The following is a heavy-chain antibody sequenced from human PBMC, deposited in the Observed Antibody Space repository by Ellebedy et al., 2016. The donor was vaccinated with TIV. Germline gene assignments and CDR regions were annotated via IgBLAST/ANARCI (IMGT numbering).Heavy chain of an antibody. CDR3: ARVAASTTNYFDY. V-gene: IGHV4-38-2*02. J-gene: IGHJ4*02. Sequence: SETLSLXCNVSASSISRAYYWGWIRQPPGKRLEWLGSIYHSGSTYYNPSLKSRVTISVDTSKNQFSLKVSSVTAADTAVYYCARVAASTTNYFDYWGQGTQVTVSS. CDR2: IYHSGST. D-gene: IGHD1-26*01. CDR1: ASSISRAYY.